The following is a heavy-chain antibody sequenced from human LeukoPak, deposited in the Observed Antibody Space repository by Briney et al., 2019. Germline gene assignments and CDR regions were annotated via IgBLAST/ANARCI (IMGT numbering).Heavy chain of an antibody. J-gene: IGHJ6*02. CDR2: MNPNSGNT. Sequence: ASVKVSCKASGYTFTSYDINWVRQATGQGLEWMGWMNPNSGNTGYAQKFQGRVTITRNTSISTAYMELSSLRSDDTAVYYCARDEDYGSVEFVYYGMDVWGQGTTVTVSS. D-gene: IGHD3-10*01. CDR1: GYTFTSYD. V-gene: IGHV1-8*03. CDR3: ARDEDYGSVEFVYYGMDV.